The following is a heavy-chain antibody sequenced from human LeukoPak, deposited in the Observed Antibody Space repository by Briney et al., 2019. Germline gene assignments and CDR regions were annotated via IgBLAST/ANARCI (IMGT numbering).Heavy chain of an antibody. Sequence: PSETLSLTCTVSGGSISSYYWSWIRQPPGKGLEWIGYIYYSGSTNYNPSLKSRVTISVDTSKNQFSLKLSSVTAADTAVYYCARLKLLWFGEFPRRGYFDYWGQGTLVTVSS. V-gene: IGHV4-59*01. CDR3: ARLKLLWFGEFPRRGYFDY. J-gene: IGHJ4*02. CDR2: IYYSGST. D-gene: IGHD3-10*01. CDR1: GGSISSYY.